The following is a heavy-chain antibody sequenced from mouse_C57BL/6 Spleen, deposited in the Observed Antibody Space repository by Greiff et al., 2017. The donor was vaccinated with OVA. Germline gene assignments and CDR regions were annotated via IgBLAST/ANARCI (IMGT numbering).Heavy chain of an antibody. CDR2: IYPGDGDT. D-gene: IGHD2-4*01. CDR3: ARKDFDYDGCMDY. J-gene: IGHJ4*01. Sequence: QVQLQQSGPELVKPGASVKISCKASGYSFSSSWMNWVKQRPGKGLEWIGGIYPGDGDTNYNEKFKGKATMTADKSSSTAYMQLSSLTSEDSAVYFCARKDFDYDGCMDYWGQGTSVTVSS. CDR1: GYSFSSSW. V-gene: IGHV1-82*01.